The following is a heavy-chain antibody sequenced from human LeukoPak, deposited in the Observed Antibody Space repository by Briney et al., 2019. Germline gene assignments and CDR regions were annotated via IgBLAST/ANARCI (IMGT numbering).Heavy chain of an antibody. CDR1: GFTFSSYA. Sequence: GGSLRLSCAASGFTFSSYAMHWVRQAPGKGLEWVAVISYDGSNKYYADSVKGRFTISRDNSKNTLYLQMNSLRAEDTAVYYCARDLWVAEPPDNSAEDYWGQGTLVTVSS. CDR3: ARDLWVAEPPDNSAEDY. J-gene: IGHJ4*02. CDR2: ISYDGSNK. D-gene: IGHD2-15*01. V-gene: IGHV3-30-3*01.